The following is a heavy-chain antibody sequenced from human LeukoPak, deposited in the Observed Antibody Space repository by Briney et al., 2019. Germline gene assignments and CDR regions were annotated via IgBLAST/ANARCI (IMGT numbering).Heavy chain of an antibody. CDR2: IIPIFGTA. J-gene: IGHJ4*02. D-gene: IGHD6-13*01. CDR3: ARAPPVWGIAAAGTYFDY. V-gene: IGHV1-69*13. Sequence: SVKVSCKASGGTFSSYAISWVRRAPGQGLEWMGGIIPIFGTANYAQKFQGRVTITADESTSTAYMELSSLRSEDTAVYYCARAPPVWGIAAAGTYFDYWGQGTLVTVSS. CDR1: GGTFSSYA.